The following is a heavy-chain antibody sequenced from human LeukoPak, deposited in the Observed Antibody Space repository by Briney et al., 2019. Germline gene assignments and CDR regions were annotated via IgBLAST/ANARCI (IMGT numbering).Heavy chain of an antibody. CDR2: MNIDGSEK. CDR3: ARDPVEWELLLDY. D-gene: IGHD1-26*01. J-gene: IGHJ4*02. V-gene: IGHV3-7*01. Sequence: GGSPRLSCAASGFTFSSYWMGWVRQAPGKRLEWVANMNIDGSEKYYADSAKGRFTVSRDNARNSVYLQMNSLRVEDTAVYYCARDPVEWELLLDYWGQGTLVTVSS. CDR1: GFTFSSYW.